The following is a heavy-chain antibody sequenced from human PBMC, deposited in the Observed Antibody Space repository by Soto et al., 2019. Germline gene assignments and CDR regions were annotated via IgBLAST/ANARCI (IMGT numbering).Heavy chain of an antibody. CDR3: ARDIVVVTATPERAFDI. D-gene: IGHD2-21*02. J-gene: IGHJ3*02. Sequence: GASVKVSCKVSGYTLTEISMHWVRQAPGKGLEWMGGLDPEDGETIYAQKFQGRVTMTRDTSTSTVYMELSSLRSEDTAVYYCARDIVVVTATPERAFDIWGQGTMVTVSS. V-gene: IGHV1-24*01. CDR2: LDPEDGET. CDR1: GYTLTEIS.